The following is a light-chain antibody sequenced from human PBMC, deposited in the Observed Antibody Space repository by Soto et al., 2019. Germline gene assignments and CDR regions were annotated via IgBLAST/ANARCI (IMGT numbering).Light chain of an antibody. J-gene: IGLJ3*02. CDR1: SSDVGDYNY. CDR3: CSYAGSSTWV. Sequence: QSALTQPRSVSGSPGQSVTISCTGTSSDVGDYNYVSWYQQHPGKAPKLLIYAVNMRPSGVPDRFSGSKSGNTASLTISGLQAGEEADSSSCSYAGSSTWVFGGGPKLTVL. V-gene: IGLV2-11*01. CDR2: AVN.